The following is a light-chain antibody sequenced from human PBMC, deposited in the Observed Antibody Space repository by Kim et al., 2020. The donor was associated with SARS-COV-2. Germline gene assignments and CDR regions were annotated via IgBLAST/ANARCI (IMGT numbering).Light chain of an antibody. V-gene: IGKV1D-16*01. CDR2: AAS. Sequence: DIQMTQSPSSVSASVGDRVTITCRASQSISSWLAWYQHKPEKAPQCLIYAASSLQGGVPSRFSGSGSGTDFTLTISSLQPDDFATYYCHKYDSYPRTFGQGTKVDIK. J-gene: IGKJ1*01. CDR1: QSISSW. CDR3: HKYDSYPRT.